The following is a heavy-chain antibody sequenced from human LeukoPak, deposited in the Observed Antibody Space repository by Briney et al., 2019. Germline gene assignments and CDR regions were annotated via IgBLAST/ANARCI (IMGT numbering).Heavy chain of an antibody. V-gene: IGHV1-2*02. CDR3: ARWYYHDSSAYYFPGDY. D-gene: IGHD3-22*01. J-gene: IGHJ4*02. Sequence: ASVKGSCKASGDTFTGYYMHWVRQAPGQGLEWMGWINPNSGGTNYAQKFQGRVTMTRDTSISTAYMELSRLRSDDTAVYYCARWYYHDSSAYYFPGDYWGQGTLVTVSS. CDR1: GDTFTGYY. CDR2: INPNSGGT.